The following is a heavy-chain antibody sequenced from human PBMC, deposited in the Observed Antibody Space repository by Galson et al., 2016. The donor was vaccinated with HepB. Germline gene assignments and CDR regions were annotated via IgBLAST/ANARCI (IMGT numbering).Heavy chain of an antibody. D-gene: IGHD4-11*01. CDR3: ARLATVTTPACDY. J-gene: IGHJ4*02. CDR1: GYPFISYY. Sequence: SCKASGYPFISYYIHWVRQAPGQGLEWMGIINPRGGATIYAQKFRGSVTMTRDTSTSTVYMNLSSLGSEDTAVYYCARLATVTTPACDYWGQGTLVTVSS. V-gene: IGHV1-46*01. CDR2: INPRGGAT.